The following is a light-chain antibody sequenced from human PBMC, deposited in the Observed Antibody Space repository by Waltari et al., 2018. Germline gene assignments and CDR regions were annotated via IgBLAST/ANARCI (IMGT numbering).Light chain of an antibody. CDR1: SNDVGGYDY. J-gene: IGLJ2*01. CDR2: DVS. Sequence: QSALTQPASVSGSPGQSITISCTGPSNDVGGYDYVSWYQQHPDKAPKLVIFDVSNRPSGVSRRFSASKSGNTASLTISGLQAEDEAVYYCNSYSSTTTLVFGGGTKVTVL. V-gene: IGLV2-14*03. CDR3: NSYSSTTTLV.